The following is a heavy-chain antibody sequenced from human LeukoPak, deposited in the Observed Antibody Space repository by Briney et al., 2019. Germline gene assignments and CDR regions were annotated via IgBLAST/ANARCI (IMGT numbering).Heavy chain of an antibody. D-gene: IGHD1-26*01. CDR3: ARGSGSYFDY. V-gene: IGHV3-21*01. J-gene: IGHJ4*02. CDR2: ISSSSSYI. Sequence: GGSLRLSCAASGFTFSRYSMNWVRQAPGKGLEWVSSISSSSSYIYYADSVKGRFTISRDNAKNSLYLQMNSLRAEDTAVYYCARGSGSYFDYWGQGTLVTVSS. CDR1: GFTFSRYS.